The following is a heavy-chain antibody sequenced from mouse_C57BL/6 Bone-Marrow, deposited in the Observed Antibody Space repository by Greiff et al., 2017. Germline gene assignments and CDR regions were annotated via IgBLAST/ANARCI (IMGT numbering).Heavy chain of an antibody. D-gene: IGHD4-1*01. CDR2: IYPGDGDT. Sequence: VQLQQSGPELVKPGASVKISCKASGYAFSSSWMNWVKQRPGKGLEWIGRIYPGDGDTNYNGKFKGKATLTADKSSSTAYMQLSSLTYEDSAVYYCAELGFAYWGQGTLVTVSA. CDR3: AELGFAY. J-gene: IGHJ3*01. CDR1: GYAFSSSW. V-gene: IGHV1-82*01.